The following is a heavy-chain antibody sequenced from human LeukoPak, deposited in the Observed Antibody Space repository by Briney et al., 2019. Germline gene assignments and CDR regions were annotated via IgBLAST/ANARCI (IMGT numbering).Heavy chain of an antibody. CDR3: AKGGSKLDQPFDY. Sequence: GSLRLSCAASGFTFISYAMSWVRQAPGRGLEWVSAISGSGGSTYYADSVKGRFTISRDNSKNTLYLQMNSLRAEDTAVYYCAKGGSKLDQPFDYWGQGTLVTVSS. D-gene: IGHD1/OR15-1a*01. J-gene: IGHJ4*02. V-gene: IGHV3-23*01. CDR2: ISGSGGST. CDR1: GFTFISYA.